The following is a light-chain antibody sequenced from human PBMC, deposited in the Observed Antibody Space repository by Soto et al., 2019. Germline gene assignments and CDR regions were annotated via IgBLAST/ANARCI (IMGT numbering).Light chain of an antibody. J-gene: IGLJ2*01. Sequence: QSVLTQSPSASASLGASVKLTCTLSSGHSSYAIAWHQQQPEKGPRYLMKLNSDGSHSKGDGIPDRFSGSSSGAERYLTISSLQSEDEADYYCQTWCTGIRGVFGGGTKLTVL. CDR3: QTWCTGIRGV. CDR1: SGHSSYA. V-gene: IGLV4-69*01. CDR2: LNSDGSH.